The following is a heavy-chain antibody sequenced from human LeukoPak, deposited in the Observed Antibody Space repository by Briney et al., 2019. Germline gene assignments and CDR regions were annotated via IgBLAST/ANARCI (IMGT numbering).Heavy chain of an antibody. CDR2: IIPILGIA. J-gene: IGHJ4*02. D-gene: IGHD2-2*01. CDR3: ASPDCSSTSCYLYYFDY. Sequence: SVKVSCKASGGTFSSYAISWVRQAPGQGLEWMGRIIPILGIANYAQKFQGRVTITADKSTSTAYMELSSLRSEDTAVYYCASPDCSSTSCYLYYFDYWGQGTLVTVSS. V-gene: IGHV1-69*04. CDR1: GGTFSSYA.